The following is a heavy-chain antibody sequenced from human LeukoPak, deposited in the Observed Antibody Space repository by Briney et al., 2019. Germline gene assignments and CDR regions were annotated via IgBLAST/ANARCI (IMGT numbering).Heavy chain of an antibody. Sequence: PGGSLRLSCTASGFKFADAPMHWVRQPPGKGLEWIALITWGATDSYYADSVKGRFTISRDNSKNTLYLQMNSLRAEDTAVYYCAKLGITMIVVAIGDFDYWGQGTLVTVSS. J-gene: IGHJ4*02. CDR1: GFKFADAP. V-gene: IGHV3-23*03. CDR3: AKLGITMIVVAIGDFDY. D-gene: IGHD3-22*01. CDR2: ITWGATDS.